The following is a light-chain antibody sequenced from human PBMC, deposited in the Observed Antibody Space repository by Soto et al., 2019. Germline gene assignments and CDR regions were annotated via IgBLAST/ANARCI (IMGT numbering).Light chain of an antibody. Sequence: QSVLTQPASVSGSPGQSMTISCTGTSSDVGGYNYVSWYQQHPGKAPKLMIYEVSNRPSGVSNRFSGSKSGNTASLTISGVQAEDEADYYCSSYTTSSTRVFGTGTKVTVL. CDR1: SSDVGGYNY. CDR3: SSYTTSSTRV. CDR2: EVS. V-gene: IGLV2-14*01. J-gene: IGLJ1*01.